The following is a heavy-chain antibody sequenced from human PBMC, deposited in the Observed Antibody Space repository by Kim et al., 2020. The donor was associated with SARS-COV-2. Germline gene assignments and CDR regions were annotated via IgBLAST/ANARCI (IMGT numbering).Heavy chain of an antibody. CDR2: INHSGST. J-gene: IGHJ6*02. Sequence: SETLSLTCAVYGGSFSGYYWSWIRQPPGKGLEWIGEINHSGSTNYNPSLKSRVTISVDTSKNQFSLKLSSVTAADTAVYYCARGDRGLRFYGMDVWGQGTTVTVSS. CDR3: ARGDRGLRFYGMDV. D-gene: IGHD3-16*01. V-gene: IGHV4-34*01. CDR1: GGSFSGYY.